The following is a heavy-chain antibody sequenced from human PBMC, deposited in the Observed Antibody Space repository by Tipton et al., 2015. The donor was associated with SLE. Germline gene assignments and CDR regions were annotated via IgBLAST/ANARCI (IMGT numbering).Heavy chain of an antibody. CDR2: INHSGST. CDR1: GGSFSGYY. CDR3: ARDENRLYAFDI. J-gene: IGHJ3*02. V-gene: IGHV4-34*01. D-gene: IGHD2/OR15-2a*01. Sequence: TLSLTCAVYGGSFSGYYWSWIRQPPGKGLQWIGEINHSGSTNYNPSLKSRVTISVDTSKNQFSLTLSSVTAADTAVYYCARDENRLYAFDIWGQGTMVTFSS.